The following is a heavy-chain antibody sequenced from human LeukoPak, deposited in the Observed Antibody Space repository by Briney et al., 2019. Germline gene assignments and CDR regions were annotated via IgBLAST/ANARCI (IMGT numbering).Heavy chain of an antibody. D-gene: IGHD5-12*01. J-gene: IGHJ4*02. Sequence: GGSLRLSCAASGFTFSNYAMSWVRQAPGKGLEWVSSINGRGGSTYYADSVKGRFTISRDNAKNSLYLQMNSLRAEDTAVYYCAREPGYSGYDLDYWGQGTLVTVSS. V-gene: IGHV3-23*01. CDR3: AREPGYSGYDLDY. CDR2: INGRGGST. CDR1: GFTFSNYA.